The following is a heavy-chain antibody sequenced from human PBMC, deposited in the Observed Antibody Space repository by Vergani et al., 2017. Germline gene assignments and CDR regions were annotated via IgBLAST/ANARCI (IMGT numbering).Heavy chain of an antibody. CDR3: QREGVYCSGGSCSDWFDP. J-gene: IGHJ5*02. CDR1: GGSISSYY. CDR2: IYYSGST. Sequence: QVQLQESGPGLVKPSETLSLTCTVSGGSISSYYWSWIRQPPGKGLEWIGYIYYSGSTNYNPSLKSRVTISVDTSKNQFSLKLSYVTAAAPAVYYFQREGVYCSGGSCSDWFDPWGQGTLVTVSS. V-gene: IGHV4-59*01. D-gene: IGHD2-15*01.